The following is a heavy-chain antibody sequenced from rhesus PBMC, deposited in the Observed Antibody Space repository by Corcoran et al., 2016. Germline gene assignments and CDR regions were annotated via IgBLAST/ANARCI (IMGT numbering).Heavy chain of an antibody. J-gene: IGHJ4*01. CDR3: AREALGIAAALDY. V-gene: IGHV4-76*01. CDR2: IYGSSGST. CDR1: GYSISSGYD. Sequence: QVQLQESGPGVVKPSETLSLTCAVSGYSISSGYDWSWIRHPPGKGLEGIGYIYGSSGSTNNNPSLNNRVTISKDTSKNQFSLKLSSVTAADTAVYYCAREALGIAAALDYWGQGVLVTVSS. D-gene: IGHD6-31*01.